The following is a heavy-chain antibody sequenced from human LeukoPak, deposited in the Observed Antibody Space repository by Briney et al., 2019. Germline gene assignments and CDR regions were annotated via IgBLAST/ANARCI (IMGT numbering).Heavy chain of an antibody. D-gene: IGHD3-22*01. V-gene: IGHV1-46*04. CDR1: GCTFTSYY. Sequence: GASVKVSCKASGCTFTSYYVHWVRQAPGLGLEWMGMINPSGGAPSYAQKLQDRVTMTRDTSTSTVYMEVSSLRSEDTAVYYCARKVYASNDYYYEYYLDYWGQGTLVTVSS. CDR2: INPSGGAP. CDR3: ARKVYASNDYYYEYYLDY. J-gene: IGHJ4*02.